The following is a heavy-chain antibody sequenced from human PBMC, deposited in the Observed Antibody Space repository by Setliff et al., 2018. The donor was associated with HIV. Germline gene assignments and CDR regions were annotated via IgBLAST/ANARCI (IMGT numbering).Heavy chain of an antibody. D-gene: IGHD1-1*01. CDR3: AREDGSNSHDTFEI. CDR2: IFRAGNA. Sequence: SETLSLTCTVSGGSINSGAYLWAWIRQPAGKGLEWIGRIFRAGNATYNPSLKSRAILSVDTSQNQFSLQLKHVTAADTAIYYCAREDGSNSHDTFEIWGQGILVTVSS. CDR1: GGSINSGAYL. V-gene: IGHV4-61*02. J-gene: IGHJ3*02.